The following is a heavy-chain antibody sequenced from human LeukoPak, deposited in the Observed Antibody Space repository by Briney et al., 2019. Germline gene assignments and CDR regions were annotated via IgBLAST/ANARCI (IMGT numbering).Heavy chain of an antibody. CDR1: LGSISSYY. Sequence: PSETLSLTCTVSLGSISSYYWSWIRQPPGKGLEWIGYIYYSGSTNYNPSLKSRVTISVDTSKNQFSLKLSSVTAADTAVYYCARDRYDYPQGWFDPWGQGTLVTVPS. CDR2: IYYSGST. CDR3: ARDRYDYPQGWFDP. J-gene: IGHJ5*02. V-gene: IGHV4-59*01. D-gene: IGHD4-11*01.